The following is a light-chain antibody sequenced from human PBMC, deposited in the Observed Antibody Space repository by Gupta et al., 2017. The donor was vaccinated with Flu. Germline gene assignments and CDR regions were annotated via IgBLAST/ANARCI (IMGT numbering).Light chain of an antibody. CDR1: QDISSW. CDR2: DAS. Sequence: DIQMTQSPSSVSASIGDRVTITCRASQDISSWLAWYKQKPGKAPELLIYDASSLQSGVPSRFTGSGSGTDFTLTISSLQPEDSATYYCQQANSFPHTFGQGTKLEIK. CDR3: QQANSFPHT. J-gene: IGKJ2*01. V-gene: IGKV1-12*01.